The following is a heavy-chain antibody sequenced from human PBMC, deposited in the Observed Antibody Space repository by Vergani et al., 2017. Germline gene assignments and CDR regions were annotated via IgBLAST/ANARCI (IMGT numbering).Heavy chain of an antibody. Sequence: QVQLVQSGAEVKKPGSSVKVSCKASGGTFSSYAISWVRQAPGQGLEWMGGIIPIFGTANYAQKFPCRVTITADESTSTAYMELSSLSSEDTAVYYWARAGYCSSTSCFTDYYYGMDVWGQGTTVTVSS. CDR1: GGTFSSYA. CDR3: ARAGYCSSTSCFTDYYYGMDV. CDR2: IIPIFGTA. D-gene: IGHD2-2*02. V-gene: IGHV1-69*12. J-gene: IGHJ6*02.